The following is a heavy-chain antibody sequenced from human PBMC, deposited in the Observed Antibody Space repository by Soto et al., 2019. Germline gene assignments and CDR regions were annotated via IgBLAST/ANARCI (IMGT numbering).Heavy chain of an antibody. CDR1: GVSMSDYY. D-gene: IGHD3-16*01. CDR2: LHYSGSA. V-gene: IGHV4-59*01. CDR3: ARSGHIFAGVI. J-gene: IGHJ4*02. Sequence: SETLSLTCTVSGVSMSDYYGSWIRQSPGKGLEHIGYLHYSGSANYNPSLKSRVTISMDRSKNQFSLKLSSMTAADTAIYYCARSGHIFAGVIWGQGILVTVSS.